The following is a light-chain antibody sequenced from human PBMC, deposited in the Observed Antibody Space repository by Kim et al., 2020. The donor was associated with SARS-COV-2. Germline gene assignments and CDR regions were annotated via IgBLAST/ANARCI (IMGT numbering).Light chain of an antibody. CDR1: KLGDEY. Sequence: SYELTQPPSVSVSPGQTASITCSGDKLGDEYACWYQQKPGQSPVLVIYQDSKRPSGIPERFSGSNSGNTATLTISGTHAMDEADYYCQAWDSSSAFGGGTQLTVL. J-gene: IGLJ2*01. V-gene: IGLV3-1*01. CDR2: QDS. CDR3: QAWDSSSA.